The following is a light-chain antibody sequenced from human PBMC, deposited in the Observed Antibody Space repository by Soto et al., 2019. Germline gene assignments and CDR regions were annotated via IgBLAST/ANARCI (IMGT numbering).Light chain of an antibody. V-gene: IGKV1-39*01. Sequence: QMTQSPSSVSASVGDTVSISCRASQPISLYVNWFQQKPGKAPRLLIYAASTLESGVPSRFTGSGSGTDFTLTISSLQPEDFAVYYCQQRSNWPLFGPGTKVDIK. CDR3: QQRSNWPL. J-gene: IGKJ3*01. CDR2: AAS. CDR1: QPISLY.